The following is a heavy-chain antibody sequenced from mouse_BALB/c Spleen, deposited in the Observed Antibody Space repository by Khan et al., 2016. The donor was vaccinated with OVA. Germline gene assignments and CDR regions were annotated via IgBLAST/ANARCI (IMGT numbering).Heavy chain of an antibody. Sequence: QIQLVQSGPELKKPGETVKISCKASGYSFRNFGMNWVKEAPGKGLEWMGWINTYTGEPTYADDFKGRFAFSLETSASTAYLQISNLTNEDTATYYCARPPYFSYTVAYWGQGTSVTVS. CDR1: GYSFRNFG. CDR2: INTYTGEP. D-gene: IGHD2-10*01. J-gene: IGHJ4*01. CDR3: ARPPYFSYTVAY. V-gene: IGHV9-3-1*01.